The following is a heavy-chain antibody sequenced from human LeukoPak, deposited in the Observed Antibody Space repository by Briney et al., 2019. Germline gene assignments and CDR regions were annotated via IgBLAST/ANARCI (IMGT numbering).Heavy chain of an antibody. CDR1: GFTFSGYW. V-gene: IGHV3-7*01. D-gene: IGHD3-22*01. Sequence: PGGSLRLSCAASGFTFSGYWMNWVRQAPGKGLEWVANIKQDGSDKYYVDSVEGRFTISRDNAKNSLYLQMNSLRAEDTAVYYCARGQYYYDSSGYYWVWGQGTLVTVSS. CDR3: ARGQYYYDSSGYYWV. J-gene: IGHJ4*02. CDR2: IKQDGSDK.